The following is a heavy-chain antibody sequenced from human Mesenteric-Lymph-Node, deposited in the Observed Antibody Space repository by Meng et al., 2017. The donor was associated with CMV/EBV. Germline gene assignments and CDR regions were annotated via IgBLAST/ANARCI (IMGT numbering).Heavy chain of an antibody. V-gene: IGHV1-18*01. Sequence: ASVKVSCKTSGYTFTSHGVSWVRQAPGQGLEWVGWINAYNGNTNYAQNLQDRVTMTTDTSTNTASMELRSLRSDDTAMYYCAVTYCGDDCYFNDAFDIWGQGTMVTVSS. D-gene: IGHD2-21*01. CDR1: GYTFTSHG. CDR3: AVTYCGDDCYFNDAFDI. CDR2: INAYNGNT. J-gene: IGHJ3*02.